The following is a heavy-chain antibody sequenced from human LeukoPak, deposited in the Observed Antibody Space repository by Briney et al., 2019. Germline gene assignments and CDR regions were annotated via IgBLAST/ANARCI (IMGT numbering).Heavy chain of an antibody. V-gene: IGHV4-34*01. D-gene: IGHD1-26*01. CDR1: GGSFGGYY. CDR3: ARVVGATQLDY. Sequence: PSKTLSLTCAVYGGSFGGYYWSWIRQPPGKGLEWIGEINHSGSTNYNPSLKSRVTISVDTSKNQFSLKLSSVTAADTAVYYCARVVGATQLDYWGQGTLVTVSS. CDR2: INHSGST. J-gene: IGHJ4*02.